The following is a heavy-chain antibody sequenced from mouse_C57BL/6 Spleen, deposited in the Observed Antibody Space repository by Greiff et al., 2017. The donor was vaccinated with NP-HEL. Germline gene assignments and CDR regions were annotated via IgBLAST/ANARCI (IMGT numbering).Heavy chain of an antibody. CDR1: GFTFSDYG. CDR2: ISNLAYSI. J-gene: IGHJ4*01. D-gene: IGHD1-1*01. Sequence: EVQGVESGGGLVQPGGSLKLSCAASGFTFSDYGMAWVRQAPRKGPEWVAFISNLAYSIYYADTVTGRFTISRENAKNTLYLEMSSLRSEDTAMYYCARRITTVVDYYAMDYWGQGTSVTVSS. CDR3: ARRITTVVDYYAMDY. V-gene: IGHV5-15*01.